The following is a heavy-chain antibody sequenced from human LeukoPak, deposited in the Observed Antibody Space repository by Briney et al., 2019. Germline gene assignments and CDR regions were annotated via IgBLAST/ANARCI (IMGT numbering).Heavy chain of an antibody. CDR1: GGSISSYY. V-gene: IGHV4-59*01. Sequence: TSETLSLTCTVSGGSISSYYWSWIRQPPGKGLEWIGYIYYSGSTNYNPSLKSRVTISVDTSKNQFSLKLSSVTAADTAVYYCARVALYSSSSYWFDPWGQGTLVTVSS. CDR3: ARVALYSSSSYWFDP. CDR2: IYYSGST. J-gene: IGHJ5*02. D-gene: IGHD6-6*01.